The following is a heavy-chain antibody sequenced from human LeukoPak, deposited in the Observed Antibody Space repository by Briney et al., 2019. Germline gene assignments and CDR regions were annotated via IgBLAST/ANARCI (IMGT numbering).Heavy chain of an antibody. Sequence: SETLSLTCTVSGGSISRYYWNWIRQTPGKGLEWIGSVYYGGSTNYHPSLKSRVTMSLDTSKNQFSLKMTSVTAADTAVYYCARELRGIDNWGQGTLVTVSS. CDR2: VYYGGST. CDR3: ARELRGIDN. J-gene: IGHJ4*02. CDR1: GGSISRYY. V-gene: IGHV4-59*01.